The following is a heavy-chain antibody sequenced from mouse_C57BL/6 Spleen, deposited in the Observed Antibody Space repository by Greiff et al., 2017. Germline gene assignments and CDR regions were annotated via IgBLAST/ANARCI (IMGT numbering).Heavy chain of an antibody. CDR2: ISSGSSTI. V-gene: IGHV5-17*01. J-gene: IGHJ3*01. CDR3: ARTLTTPQEGFAY. Sequence: EVKLVESGGGLVKPGGSLKLSCAASGFTFSDYGMHWVRQAPEKGLEWVAYISSGSSTIYYADTVKGRFTISRDNAKNTLFLQMTSLRSEDTAMYYCARTLTTPQEGFAYWGQGTLVTVSA. CDR1: GFTFSDYG. D-gene: IGHD1-1*01.